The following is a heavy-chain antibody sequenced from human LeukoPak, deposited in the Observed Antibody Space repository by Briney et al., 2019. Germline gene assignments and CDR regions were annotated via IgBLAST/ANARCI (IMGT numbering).Heavy chain of an antibody. CDR1: GGTFSIYG. D-gene: IGHD3-22*01. V-gene: IGHV1-69*06. CDR3: AREPRSYYDGSGYWYFDY. CDR2: IIPLFGTP. J-gene: IGHJ4*02. Sequence: SVKVSCKASGGTFSIYGISWVRQAPGPGLEWMGRIIPLFGTPDYAQKFQGRVTVTADTSTSTVYMELSSLTSEDTAVYYCAREPRSYYDGSGYWYFDYWGQGSLVTVSS.